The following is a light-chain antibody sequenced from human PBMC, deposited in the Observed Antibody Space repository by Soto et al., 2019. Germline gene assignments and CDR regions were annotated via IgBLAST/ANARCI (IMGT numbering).Light chain of an antibody. V-gene: IGKV1-5*03. CDR3: QQYNSYSKM. CDR2: KAS. Sequence: DIQMTQSPSTLSGSVGDRVTITCRASQTISSWLAWYQQKPGKAPKLLIYKASTLESGVPSRFSGSGSGTEFTLTISSLQPDDFATYYCQQYNSYSKMFGQGTKVDIK. J-gene: IGKJ1*01. CDR1: QTISSW.